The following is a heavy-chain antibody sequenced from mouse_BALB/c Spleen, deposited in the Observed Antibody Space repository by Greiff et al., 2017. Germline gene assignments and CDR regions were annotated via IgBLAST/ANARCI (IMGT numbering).Heavy chain of an antibody. Sequence: EVQLQESGGGLVQPGGSLRLSCATSGFTFTDYYMSWVRQPPGKALEWLGFIRNKANGYTTEYSASVKGRFTISRDNSQSILYLQMNTLRAEDSATYYCARVNGNHMDYWGQGTSVTVSS. CDR2: IRNKANGYTT. D-gene: IGHD2-1*01. CDR1: GFTFTDYY. J-gene: IGHJ4*01. CDR3: ARVNGNHMDY. V-gene: IGHV7-3*02.